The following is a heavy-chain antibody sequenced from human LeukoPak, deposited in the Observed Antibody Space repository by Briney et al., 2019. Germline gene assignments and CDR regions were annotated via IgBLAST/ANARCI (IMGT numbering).Heavy chain of an antibody. Sequence: GGSLRLSCAASGFTFSSYGMHWVRQAPGKGLEWVAVIWYDGSNKYYADSVKGRFTISRDNSKNTLYLQMNSLRAEDTAVYYCARDFGIAAAGRWGHFDYWGQGTLVTVSS. CDR2: IWYDGSNK. D-gene: IGHD6-13*01. CDR1: GFTFSSYG. CDR3: ARDFGIAAAGRWGHFDY. V-gene: IGHV3-33*08. J-gene: IGHJ4*02.